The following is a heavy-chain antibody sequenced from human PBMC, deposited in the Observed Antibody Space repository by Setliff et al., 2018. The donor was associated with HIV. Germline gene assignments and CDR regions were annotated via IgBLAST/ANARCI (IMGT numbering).Heavy chain of an antibody. CDR1: GGSISSSTYY. J-gene: IGHJ2*01. V-gene: IGHV4-39*01. D-gene: IGHD4-17*01. CDR2: LYYTGST. Sequence: SETLSLTCIVSGGSISSSTYYWGWVRQPPGKGLEWIGSLYYTGSTYYNPSLKSRLTISVDTSKNQFSLQLNSVTAADTAVYYCVIPSVATVTHRWHFHLWGRGTLVTVSS. CDR3: VIPSVATVTHRWHFHL.